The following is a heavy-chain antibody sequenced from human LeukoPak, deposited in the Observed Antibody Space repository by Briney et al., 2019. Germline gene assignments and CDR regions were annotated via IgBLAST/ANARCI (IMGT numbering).Heavy chain of an antibody. J-gene: IGHJ4*02. CDR2: IYYSGST. D-gene: IGHD3-22*01. V-gene: IGHV4-59*01. CDR3: AREPDYYDSSGHFDY. Sequence: SSETLSLTCTVSGGSISSYYWSWIRQPPGKGPEWIGYIYYSGSTNYNPSLKSRVTISVDTSKNQFSLKLSSVTAADTAVYYCAREPDYYDSSGHFDYWGQGTLVTVSS. CDR1: GGSISSYY.